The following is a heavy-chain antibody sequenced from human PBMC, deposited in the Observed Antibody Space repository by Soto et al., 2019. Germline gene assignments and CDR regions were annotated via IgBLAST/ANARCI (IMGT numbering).Heavy chain of an antibody. V-gene: IGHV3-33*01. CDR3: ARDEGGRWLVRYDFDY. CDR2: IWYDGSNK. D-gene: IGHD6-19*01. Sequence: GGSLRLSCAASGFTFSSYGMHWVRQAPGKGLEWVAVIWYDGSNKYYADSVKGRFTISRDNSKNTLYLQMNSLRAEDTAVYYCARDEGGRWLVRYDFDYWGQGTLVTVSS. J-gene: IGHJ4*02. CDR1: GFTFSSYG.